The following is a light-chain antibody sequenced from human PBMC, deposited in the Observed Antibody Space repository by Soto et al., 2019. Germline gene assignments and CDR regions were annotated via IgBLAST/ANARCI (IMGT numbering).Light chain of an antibody. CDR1: QTIGSW. J-gene: IGKJ1*01. V-gene: IGKV1-5*01. CDR2: DAS. CDR3: QQYNSYSGM. Sequence: DIQMTQSPSTLSASVGDRVDFTGRASQTIGSWLAWYQQKPGRAPKLLIFDASSLESGVPSRFSGNGSGTEFTLTISGLQPDDFASYYCQQYNSYSGMFGQGTKVDIK.